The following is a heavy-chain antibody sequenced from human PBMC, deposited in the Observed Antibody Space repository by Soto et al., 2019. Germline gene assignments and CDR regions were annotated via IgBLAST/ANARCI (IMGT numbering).Heavy chain of an antibody. D-gene: IGHD3-22*01. CDR3: ARESPYYYDSSGYYFDY. CDR2: IKQDGSEK. V-gene: IGHV3-7*01. CDR1: GFTFSSYG. J-gene: IGHJ4*02. Sequence: PGGSLRLSCAASGFTFSSYGMHWVRQAPGKGLEWVANIKQDGSEKYYVDSVKGRFTISRDNAKNSLYLQMNSLRAEDTAVYYCARESPYYYDSSGYYFDYWGQGTLVTVSS.